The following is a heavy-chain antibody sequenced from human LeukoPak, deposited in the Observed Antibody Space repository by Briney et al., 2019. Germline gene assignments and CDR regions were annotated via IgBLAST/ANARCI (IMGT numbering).Heavy chain of an antibody. J-gene: IGHJ4*02. D-gene: IGHD1-26*01. CDR3: AKVRVGATYYFDY. V-gene: IGHV3-15*01. CDR2: IKSSDDGGAI. Sequence: PGGSLRLSCAASGFIFSNAWMIWVRQAPGKGLEWVGRIKSSDDGGAIDYAAPVKGRFAISRDDSQDTLSLQMNSLRAEDTAVYYCAKVRVGATYYFDYWGQGTLVTVSS. CDR1: GFIFSNAW.